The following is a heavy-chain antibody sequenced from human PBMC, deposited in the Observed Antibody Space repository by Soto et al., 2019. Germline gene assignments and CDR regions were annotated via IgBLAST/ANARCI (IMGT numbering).Heavy chain of an antibody. D-gene: IGHD2-2*02. V-gene: IGHV4-34*01. CDR2: INHSGST. CDR1: GGSFSGYY. CDR3: ARGRGCSSTSCYTNWFDP. J-gene: IGHJ5*02. Sequence: PSETLSLXCAVYGGSFSGYYWSWIRQPPGKGLEWIGEINHSGSTNYNPSLKSRVTISVDTSKNQFSLKLSSVTAADTAVYYCARGRGCSSTSCYTNWFDPWGQGTLVTVSS.